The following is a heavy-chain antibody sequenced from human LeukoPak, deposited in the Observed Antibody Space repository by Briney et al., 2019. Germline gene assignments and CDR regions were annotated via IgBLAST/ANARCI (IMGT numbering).Heavy chain of an antibody. CDR3: ARDESVSGVNGGDY. CDR2: IYSGGST. D-gene: IGHD3-10*01. J-gene: IGHJ4*02. Sequence: GGSLRLSCAASGFTVSSNYMSWVRQAPGKGLEWVSVIYSGGSTYYADSVKGRFTISRDNSKNTLYLQMNSLRAEETAVYYCARDESVSGVNGGDYWGQGTLVTVSS. CDR1: GFTVSSNY. V-gene: IGHV3-66*01.